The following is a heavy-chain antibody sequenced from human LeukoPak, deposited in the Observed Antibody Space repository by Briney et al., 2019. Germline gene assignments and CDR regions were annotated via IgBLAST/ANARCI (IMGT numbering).Heavy chain of an antibody. Sequence: GGSLRLSCAASGFTFSNAWMGWVRQAPGKGLEWVGRIKSKTDGGTTDYAAPVKGRFTISRDDSKNTLYLQMNSLRAEDTAVYYCVRASYSSSSKPYYFDYWGQGTLVTVSS. CDR1: GFTFSNAW. CDR3: VRASYSSSSKPYYFDY. V-gene: IGHV3-15*01. D-gene: IGHD6-6*01. CDR2: IKSKTDGGTT. J-gene: IGHJ4*02.